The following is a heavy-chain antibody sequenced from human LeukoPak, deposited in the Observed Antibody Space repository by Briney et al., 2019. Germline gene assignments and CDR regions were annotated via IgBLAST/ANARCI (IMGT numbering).Heavy chain of an antibody. J-gene: IGHJ4*02. CDR3: ARTVMGDY. CDR1: GFTFSDYA. D-gene: IGHD5-18*01. V-gene: IGHV5-51*01. CDR2: IYPGDSDT. Sequence: GGSLRLSCTASGFTFSDYAVTWVRQMPGKGLEWMGIIYPGDSDTRYSPSFQGQVTISADKSISTAYLQWSSLKASDSAMYYCARTVMGDYWGQGALVTVSS.